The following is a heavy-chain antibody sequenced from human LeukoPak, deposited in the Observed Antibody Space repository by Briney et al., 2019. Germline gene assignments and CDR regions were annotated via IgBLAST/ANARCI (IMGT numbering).Heavy chain of an antibody. V-gene: IGHV3-7*01. D-gene: IGHD2/OR15-2a*01. CDR3: VGCAGNSCYFDY. CDR2: IKQDGSAK. Sequence: GSLRLSCAASGFSLISYWMSWVRQAPGKGLEWVANIKQDGSAKNYVDSVKGRFTISRDNAKNLLYLQMNSLRAEDTAVYYCVGCAGNSCYFDYWGQGTLVIVSS. CDR1: GFSLISYW. J-gene: IGHJ4*02.